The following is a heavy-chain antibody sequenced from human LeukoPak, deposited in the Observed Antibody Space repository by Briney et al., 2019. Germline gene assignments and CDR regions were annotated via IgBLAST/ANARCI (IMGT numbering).Heavy chain of an antibody. Sequence: SETLSLTCSVSGYSLSSGYFWGWIRQPPGKGLEWIGSIYHTGTTYYNPSLKSRVTISVDTSKNQFSLKLSSVTAADTAVYYCARARYFDYWGQGTLVTVSS. CDR2: IYHTGTT. J-gene: IGHJ4*02. V-gene: IGHV4-38-2*02. CDR3: ARARYFDY. CDR1: GYSLSSGYF.